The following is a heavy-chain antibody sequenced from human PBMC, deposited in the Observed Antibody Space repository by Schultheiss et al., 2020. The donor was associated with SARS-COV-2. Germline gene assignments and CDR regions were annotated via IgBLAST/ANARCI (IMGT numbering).Heavy chain of an antibody. D-gene: IGHD3-3*01. V-gene: IGHV3-30-3*01. CDR3: ARVTIPKDY. J-gene: IGHJ4*02. Sequence: GGSLRLSCAASGFTFSGSAMHWVRQAPGKGLEWVAVISYDGSNKYYADSVKGRFTISRDNSKNTLYLQMNSLRAEDTAVYYCARVTIPKDYWGQGTLVTVSS. CDR2: ISYDGSNK. CDR1: GFTFSGSA.